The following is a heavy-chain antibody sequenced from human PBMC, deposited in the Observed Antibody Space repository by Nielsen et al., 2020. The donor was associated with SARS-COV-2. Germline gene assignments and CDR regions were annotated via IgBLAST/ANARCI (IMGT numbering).Heavy chain of an antibody. CDR3: AKDISGWYYFDY. CDR2: ISYDGSNK. CDR1: GFTFNSVG. D-gene: IGHD6-19*01. J-gene: IGHJ4*02. V-gene: IGHV3-30*19. Sequence: GESLKISCAASGFTFNSVGMHWVRQAPGKGLEWVAVISYDGSNKYYADSVKGRFTISRDNSKNTLYLQMTSLRAEDTALYYCAKDISGWYYFDYWGQGTLVTVSS.